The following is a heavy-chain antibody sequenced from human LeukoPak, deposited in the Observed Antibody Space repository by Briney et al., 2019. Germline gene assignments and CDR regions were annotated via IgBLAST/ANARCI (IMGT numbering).Heavy chain of an antibody. CDR2: ISSSSSTI. V-gene: IGHV3-48*01. D-gene: IGHD3-22*01. CDR3: AKDSYYYDSSGDYAIYYYYYMDV. Sequence: GGSLRLSCAASGFTFSSYSMNRVRQAPGKGLEWVSYISSSSSTIYYADSVKGRFTISRDNAKNSLYLQMNSLRAEDTAVYYCAKDSYYYDSSGDYAIYYYYYMDVWGKGTTVTISS. CDR1: GFTFSSYS. J-gene: IGHJ6*03.